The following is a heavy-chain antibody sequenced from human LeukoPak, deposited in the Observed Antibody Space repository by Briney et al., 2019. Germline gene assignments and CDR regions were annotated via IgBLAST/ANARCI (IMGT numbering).Heavy chain of an antibody. CDR2: IYYSGST. CDR3: ARSLRGYNGPFDY. D-gene: IGHD5-12*01. CDR1: VGSISRYY. V-gene: IGHV4-59*01. Sequence: SETLSLTCTVSVGSISRYYWSWIRQPPGKGLEGVGYIYYSGSTNYNPSLKSRVTISVDTSKNQFSLKLSSVTAADTAVYYCARSLRGYNGPFDYWGQGTLVTVSS. J-gene: IGHJ4*02.